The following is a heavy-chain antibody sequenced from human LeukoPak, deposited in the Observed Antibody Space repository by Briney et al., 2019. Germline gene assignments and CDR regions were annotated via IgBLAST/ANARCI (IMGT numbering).Heavy chain of an antibody. V-gene: IGHV1-69*05. CDR1: GGTFSSYA. J-gene: IGHJ4*02. CDR3: ASGYYDRSGYPEFDY. D-gene: IGHD3-22*01. Sequence: SVKVSCKAPGGTFSSYAISWVRQTPGQELEWMGGIIPIFGTAHYAQKLQGRVTSTTDDATSTAYKELSSLRSEDTAVYYCASGYYDRSGYPEFDYWGQGTLVTVSS. CDR2: IIPIFGTA.